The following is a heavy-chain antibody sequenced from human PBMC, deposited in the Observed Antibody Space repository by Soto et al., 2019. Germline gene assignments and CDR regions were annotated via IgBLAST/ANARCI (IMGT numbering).Heavy chain of an antibody. CDR3: ARGVEPITLVVTAFDI. D-gene: IGHD3-22*01. CDR1: GGSVSSENYY. J-gene: IGHJ3*02. Sequence: PSETLSLTCTVSGGSVSSENYYWSWIRHRPGKGLEWIGYISSSGNPFYKPSLNSRLSISLDTSKNQFSLKLNSVTDADAALYYCARGVEPITLVVTAFDIWGQGXVVTV. CDR2: ISSSGNP. V-gene: IGHV4-31*03.